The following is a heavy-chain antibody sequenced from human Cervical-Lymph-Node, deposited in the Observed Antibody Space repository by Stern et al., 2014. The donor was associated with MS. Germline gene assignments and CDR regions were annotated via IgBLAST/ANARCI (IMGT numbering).Heavy chain of an antibody. V-gene: IGHV1-46*03. CDR3: ANPLPYAN. CDR2: VNPTDGRT. D-gene: IGHD4-17*01. CDR1: GDTFGRYP. J-gene: IGHJ1*01. Sequence: VHLVESGAEVKKPGASVKVSCEASGDTFGRYPIHWLRQAPGQGPVWMGIVNPTDGRTTYAQTFKGRVTMTRDTSTRTVYMELSSLKAEDTAMYFCANPLPYANWGQGTRVTVSS.